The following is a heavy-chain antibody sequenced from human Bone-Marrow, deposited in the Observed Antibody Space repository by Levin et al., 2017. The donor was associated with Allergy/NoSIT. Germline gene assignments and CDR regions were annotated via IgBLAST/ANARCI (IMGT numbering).Heavy chain of an antibody. D-gene: IGHD1-26*01. CDR1: GGTFSSYA. V-gene: IGHV1-69*13. CDR2: IIPIFGTA. J-gene: IGHJ6*02. CDR3: ATKSRRELLPAGGDQGYYYYGMDV. Sequence: EASVKVSCKASGGTFSSYAISWVRQAPGQGLEWMGGIIPIFGTANYALKFQGRVTITADESTSTAYMELSSLRSEDTAVYYCATKSRRELLPAGGDQGYYYYGMDVWGQGTTVTVSS.